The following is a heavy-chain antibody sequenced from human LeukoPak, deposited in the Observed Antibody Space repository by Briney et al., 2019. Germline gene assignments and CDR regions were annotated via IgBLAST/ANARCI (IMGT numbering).Heavy chain of an antibody. V-gene: IGHV3-23*01. J-gene: IGHJ4*02. CDR1: GFTFSSHA. CDR2: ISGSGGST. Sequence: GGSLRLSCAASGFTFSSHAMSWVRQAPGKGVEWVSAISGSGGSTYYADSVKGRFTISRDNSKDTLYLQMNSLRAEDTAVYYCAKAAGRGYNYGDYFDYWGQGTLVTVSS. D-gene: IGHD5-18*01. CDR3: AKAAGRGYNYGDYFDY.